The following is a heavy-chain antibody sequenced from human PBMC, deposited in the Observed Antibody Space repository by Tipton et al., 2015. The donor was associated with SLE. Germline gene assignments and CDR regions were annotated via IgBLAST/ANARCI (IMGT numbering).Heavy chain of an antibody. D-gene: IGHD2-15*01. V-gene: IGHV4-59*01. CDR2: IYYSGST. CDR3: ARDRGVARGYGMDV. J-gene: IGHJ6*02. Sequence: TLSLTCTVSGGSISSYYWSWIRQPPGKGLEWNGYIYYSGSTNYNPSLKSRVTISVDTSKNQFSLKLSSVTAADTAVYYCARDRGVARGYGMDVWGQGTTVTASS. CDR1: GGSISSYY.